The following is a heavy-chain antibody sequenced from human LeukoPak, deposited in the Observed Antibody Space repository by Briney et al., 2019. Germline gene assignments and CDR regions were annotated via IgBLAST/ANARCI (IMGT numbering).Heavy chain of an antibody. CDR1: APTAGVPS. V-gene: IGHV3-74*01. D-gene: IGHD3-10*01. Sequence: VGSLTPASPPAAPTAGVPSTDCDRQAPREGLVWVSRIYNDGRTTTYADSGKGRFTISRDNAKNTLYLQMSSLRAEDTAVYYCARDYYGQCDYWGQGTLVTVSS. CDR3: ARDYYGQCDY. J-gene: IGHJ4*02. CDR2: IYNDGRTT.